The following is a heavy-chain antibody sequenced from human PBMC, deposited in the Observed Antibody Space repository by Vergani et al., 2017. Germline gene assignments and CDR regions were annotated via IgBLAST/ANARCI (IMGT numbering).Heavy chain of an antibody. J-gene: IGHJ6*02. CDR3: ARDRGEWNDETYYYGMDV. CDR1: GGSFSGYY. Sequence: QVQLQQWGAGLLKPSETLSLTCAVYGGSFSGYYWSWIRQPPGKGLEWIGEINHSGSTNYNPSLKSRVTISVDTSKNQFSLKLSSVTAADTAVYYCARDRGEWNDETYYYGMDVWGQGP. D-gene: IGHD1-1*01. V-gene: IGHV4-34*01. CDR2: INHSGST.